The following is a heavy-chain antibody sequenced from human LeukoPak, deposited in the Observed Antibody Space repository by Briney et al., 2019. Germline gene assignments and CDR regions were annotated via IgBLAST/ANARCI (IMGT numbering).Heavy chain of an antibody. D-gene: IGHD3-10*01. J-gene: IGHJ1*01. CDR3: AKYFASGSYYKLPH. CDR1: GFTFSSYA. V-gene: IGHV3-23*01. CDR2: ISGSGAYT. Sequence: GGSLRLSCAASGFTFSSYAMSWVRQAPGKGLEWVSTISGSGAYTYYADSVKGRFTISRDNSKNTLYLQMNSLRAEDTAVYYCAKYFASGSYYKLPHWGQGTLITVSS.